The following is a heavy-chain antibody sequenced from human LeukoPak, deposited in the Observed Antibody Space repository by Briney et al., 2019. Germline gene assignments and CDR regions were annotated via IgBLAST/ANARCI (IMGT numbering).Heavy chain of an antibody. V-gene: IGHV3-30-3*01. CDR2: ISYDGSNK. Sequence: GGSLRLSCAASGFTFSSYAMHWVRQAPGKGLEWVAVISYDGSNKYYADSVKGRFTISRDNSKNTLYLQMNSLRAEDTAVYYCARDRGIAMVTSYYFDYWGQGTLVTVSS. D-gene: IGHD5-18*01. J-gene: IGHJ4*02. CDR3: ARDRGIAMVTSYYFDY. CDR1: GFTFSSYA.